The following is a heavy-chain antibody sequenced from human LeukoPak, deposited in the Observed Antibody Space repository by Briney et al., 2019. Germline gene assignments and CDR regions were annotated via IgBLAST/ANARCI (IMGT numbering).Heavy chain of an antibody. CDR3: ARERAYYDILPRWFDP. D-gene: IGHD3-9*01. CDR1: GFTFSSYA. V-gene: IGHV3-30*04. J-gene: IGHJ5*02. Sequence: GGSLRLSCAASGFTFSSYAMHWVRQAPGKGLEWVAIISYDGINKYYADSVKGRFTISRDNSKNKLYLQMNSLRAEDTAVYYCARERAYYDILPRWFDPWGQGTLATVSS. CDR2: ISYDGINK.